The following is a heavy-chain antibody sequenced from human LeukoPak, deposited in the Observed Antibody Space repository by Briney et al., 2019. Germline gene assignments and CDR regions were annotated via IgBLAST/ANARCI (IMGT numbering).Heavy chain of an antibody. CDR3: ARIVGAQGAFDI. Sequence: SETLSLTCTVSGGSITSSSYYWGWIRQPPGKGLEWIGSIYYSGSTYYNPSLKSRVPISVDTSKNQFSLKLSSVTAADTAVYYCARIVGAQGAFDIWGQGTMVTVSS. CDR1: GGSITSSSYY. V-gene: IGHV4-39*07. J-gene: IGHJ3*02. CDR2: IYYSGST. D-gene: IGHD1-26*01.